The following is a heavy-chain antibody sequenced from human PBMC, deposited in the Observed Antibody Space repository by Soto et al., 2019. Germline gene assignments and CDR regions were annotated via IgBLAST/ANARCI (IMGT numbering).Heavy chain of an antibody. CDR1: GFTFSDYY. V-gene: IGHV3-11*05. CDR2: ISGGSTYT. Sequence: QVQVVESGGGLVKPGGSLRLSCVASGFTFSDYYMSWIRQAPGKGLEWISYISGGSTYTTYADSVKGRFTISRDNAKNSLYLQMNSLRADDTAVYYCARWGGTTLDYWGQGTLVTVSS. CDR3: ARWGGTTLDY. J-gene: IGHJ4*02. D-gene: IGHD3-10*01.